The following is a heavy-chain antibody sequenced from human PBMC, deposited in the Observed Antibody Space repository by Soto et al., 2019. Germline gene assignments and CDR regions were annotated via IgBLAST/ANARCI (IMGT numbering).Heavy chain of an antibody. CDR1: GFTFSNYA. J-gene: IGHJ6*02. CDR3: ANSVVPAALLKYHSHSAMDV. Sequence: GSPSLSCAASGFTFSNYAMSWVRQAPGKGLEWVSAISDGGGTTYYADFVRGRFTISRDNSQNTLTLQMYSLKVDDTAVYYCANSVVPAALLKYHSHSAMDVCGQGTTVTVS. CDR2: ISDGGGTT. V-gene: IGHV3-23*01. D-gene: IGHD2-2*01.